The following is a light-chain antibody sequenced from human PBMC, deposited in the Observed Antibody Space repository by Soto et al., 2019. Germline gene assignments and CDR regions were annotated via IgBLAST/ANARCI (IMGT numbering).Light chain of an antibody. CDR1: QSINSY. CDR3: QQSYSTPQT. V-gene: IGKV1-39*01. J-gene: IGKJ5*01. CDR2: AAS. Sequence: DIQMTQSTCSLSASVGDRATITCRASQSINSYLNWYQQKPGKAPKLLIYAASSLQSGVPSRFSGSGSGTDFTLTISSLQPEDFATYYCQQSYSTPQTFGQGTRLEIK.